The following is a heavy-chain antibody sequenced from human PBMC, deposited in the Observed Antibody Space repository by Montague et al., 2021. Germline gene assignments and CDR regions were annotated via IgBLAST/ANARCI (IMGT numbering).Heavy chain of an antibody. CDR1: GGSISSFY. CDR3: ARGRGNSYVSFDY. J-gene: IGHJ4*02. V-gene: IGHV4-59*13. D-gene: IGHD5-18*01. CDR2: IYYSGSAGWTT. Sequence: SETLSLTCTVSGGSISSFYWSWIRQPPEKGLELIAYIYYSGSAGWTTYYNPPLNSRVTISVDSSNNQLSLQPTSVTTADTAEYYCARGRGNSYVSFDYWGQGTLVSVSS.